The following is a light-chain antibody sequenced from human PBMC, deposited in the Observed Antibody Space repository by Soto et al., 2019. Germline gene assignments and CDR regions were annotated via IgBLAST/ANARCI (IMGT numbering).Light chain of an antibody. Sequence: DIPMTQSPSTLSASVGDRVTITCRASQGITSWLAWYQQKPGRAPKLLIYKASTLDSGVPSRFSGTGSGTDFTLTISSLQPDDFATYYCQQYNSYSWTFGQGTKVEIK. J-gene: IGKJ1*01. CDR1: QGITSW. V-gene: IGKV1-5*03. CDR3: QQYNSYSWT. CDR2: KAS.